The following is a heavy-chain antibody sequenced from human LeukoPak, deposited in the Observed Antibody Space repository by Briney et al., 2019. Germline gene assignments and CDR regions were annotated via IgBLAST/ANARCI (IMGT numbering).Heavy chain of an antibody. Sequence: PGGSLRLSCAASGFTFSSYSMNWVRQAPGKGLEWVSSISSSSSYIYYADSVKGRFTISRDNAKNSLYLQMNSLRAEDTAVYYCARALVGATFWVYYYYMDVWGKGTTVTVSS. CDR1: GFTFSSYS. CDR2: ISSSSSYI. V-gene: IGHV3-21*01. D-gene: IGHD1-26*01. CDR3: ARALVGATFWVYYYYMDV. J-gene: IGHJ6*03.